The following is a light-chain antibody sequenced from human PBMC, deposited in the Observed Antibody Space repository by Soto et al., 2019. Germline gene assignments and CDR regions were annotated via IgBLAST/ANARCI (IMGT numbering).Light chain of an antibody. J-gene: IGKJ1*01. CDR3: QQRSSWPRT. CDR1: QSVSTY. CDR2: DAS. Sequence: EIVLTQSPATLSLSPGDRATLACRASQSVSTYLAWYQQKPGQAPRVVIYDASNRATGIPPRFSGSGSGTDLPLTISSLEPEDFAVYYCQQRSSWPRTFGQGTNVDIK. V-gene: IGKV3-11*01.